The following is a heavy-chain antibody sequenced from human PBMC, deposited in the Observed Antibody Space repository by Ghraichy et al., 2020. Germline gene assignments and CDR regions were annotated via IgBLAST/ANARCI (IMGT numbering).Heavy chain of an antibody. CDR3: ARDMAGDGWYFDL. CDR1: GFTFSNYA. J-gene: IGHJ2*01. D-gene: IGHD6-19*01. Sequence: GGSLRLSCAASGFTFSNYAIHWVRQAPGKGLEWVAVISYDGSNKYYADSVKGRFTISRDNSKNTLYLQMNSLRAEDTSVYYCARDMAGDGWYFDLWGRGTLVSVSS. CDR2: ISYDGSNK. V-gene: IGHV3-30-3*01.